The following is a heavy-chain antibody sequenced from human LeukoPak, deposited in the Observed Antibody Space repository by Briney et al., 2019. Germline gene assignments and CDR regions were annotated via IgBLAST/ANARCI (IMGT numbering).Heavy chain of an antibody. V-gene: IGHV4-38-2*02. CDR1: GYSISSGYS. CDR2: FYGSGST. Sequence: SETLSLTCTVSGYSISSGYSWGWIRQLPGKGLEWIERFYGSGSTSYSPCLKSRVTISADTSKHQFSLKLSSVTPAATAVYYCARDGWNDDDGFDIWGQGTMVTVSS. J-gene: IGHJ3*02. D-gene: IGHD1-1*01. CDR3: ARDGWNDDDGFDI.